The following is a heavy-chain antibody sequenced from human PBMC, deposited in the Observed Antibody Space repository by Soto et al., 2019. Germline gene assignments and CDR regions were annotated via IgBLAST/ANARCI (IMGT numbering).Heavy chain of an antibody. V-gene: IGHV3-74*01. J-gene: IGHJ4*02. D-gene: IGHD3-22*01. Sequence: EVQLVESGGGLVQPGGSLRLSCAASGFTFRSYWMHWVRQVPGKGLVWVSRINSDGSTTSYADSVKGRFTISRDNAKNTVYLQMNSLRAEDTAVYYCVRPRYDDSGTPLDYWGQGTLVTVSS. CDR2: INSDGSTT. CDR1: GFTFRSYW. CDR3: VRPRYDDSGTPLDY.